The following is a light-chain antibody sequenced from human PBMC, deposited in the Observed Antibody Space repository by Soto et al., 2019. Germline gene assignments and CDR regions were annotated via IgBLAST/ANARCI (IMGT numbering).Light chain of an antibody. CDR1: QSVLYSSNNKNN. CDR3: QQYYSTPWT. Sequence: DIVMTQSPDSLAVSLGERATINCKSSQSVLYSSNNKNNLAWYQQKPGQPPKLLIYWASTRESGVPDRFSGSGSETDFTLTISSLQAEDVAVYYCQQYYSTPWTFGQGTKVEIK. V-gene: IGKV4-1*01. CDR2: WAS. J-gene: IGKJ1*01.